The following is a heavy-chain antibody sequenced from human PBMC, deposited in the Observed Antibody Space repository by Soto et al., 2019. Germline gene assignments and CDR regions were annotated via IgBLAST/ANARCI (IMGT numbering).Heavy chain of an antibody. D-gene: IGHD3-10*01. CDR1: GGTISSSTCH. V-gene: IGHV4-39*07. CDR3: ASVGELPVWFDP. Sequence: SETKSLTCTVAGGTISSSTCHWAWNRQPPGKGLEWIASIYYTGTTYYSPSLKSRVTISVGTSKNQVSLSLNSVTVADTAVYYCASVGELPVWFDPWGRGTLVTVSS. J-gene: IGHJ5*02. CDR2: IYYTGTT.